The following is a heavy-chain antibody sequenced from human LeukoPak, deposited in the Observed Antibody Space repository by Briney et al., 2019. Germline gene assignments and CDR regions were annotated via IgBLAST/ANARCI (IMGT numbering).Heavy chain of an antibody. Sequence: SETLSFTCAVYGGSFSGYYWSWIRKPPGKGLEWIGEINHSGSTNYNPSLKSRVTISVDTSKNQFSLKLSSVTAADTAVYYCARGLALVVVAAKRARAFDIWGQGTMVTVSS. V-gene: IGHV4-34*01. J-gene: IGHJ3*02. D-gene: IGHD2-15*01. CDR1: GGSFSGYY. CDR3: ARGLALVVVAAKRARAFDI. CDR2: INHSGST.